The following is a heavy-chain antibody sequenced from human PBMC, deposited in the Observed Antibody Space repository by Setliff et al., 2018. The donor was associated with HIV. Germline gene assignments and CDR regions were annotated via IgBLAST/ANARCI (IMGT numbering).Heavy chain of an antibody. CDR3: ARGLAANSPYYYMDV. CDR1: GFTFSTYS. Sequence: GGSLRLSCAASGFTFSTYSMHWVRQAPGKGLEWVSVVSSSANIIYYGDAVKGRFTISRDNAKNSLFLQLNSLRAEDTAVYYCARGLAANSPYYYMDVWGQGTTVTV. V-gene: IGHV3-21*04. D-gene: IGHD6-6*01. CDR2: VSSSANII. J-gene: IGHJ6*03.